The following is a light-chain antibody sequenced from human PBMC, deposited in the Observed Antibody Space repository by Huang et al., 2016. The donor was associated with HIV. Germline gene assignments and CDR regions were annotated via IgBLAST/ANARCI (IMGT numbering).Light chain of an antibody. CDR3: QQYNNWPRT. J-gene: IGKJ1*01. V-gene: IGKV3-15*01. CDR2: AAS. Sequence: EIVMTQSPATLSVSPGERATLSCRASQSVSSNLAWYQQKPGQAPRLLIYAASTRATGIPARFSGSGSGTEFTLTISSLQSEDFADYYCQQYNNWPRTFGQGTKVEIK. CDR1: QSVSSN.